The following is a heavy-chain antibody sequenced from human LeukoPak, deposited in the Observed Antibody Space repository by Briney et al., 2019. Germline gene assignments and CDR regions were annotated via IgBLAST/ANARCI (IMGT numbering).Heavy chain of an antibody. J-gene: IGHJ6*04. D-gene: IGHD3-10*02. CDR3: VELGITMIGGV. Sequence: PGGSLRLSCAASGFTFSSYSMHWVRQAPGKGLEWVSSISRSTTYIYYADSVKGRFTISRDNAKNSLYLQMNSLRAEDTAVYYCVELGITMIGGVWGKGTTVTISS. CDR2: ISRSTTYI. CDR1: GFTFSSYS. V-gene: IGHV3-21*01.